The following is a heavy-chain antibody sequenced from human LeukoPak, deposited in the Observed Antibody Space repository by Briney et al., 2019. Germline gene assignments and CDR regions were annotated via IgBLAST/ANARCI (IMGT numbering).Heavy chain of an antibody. CDR3: ARAGGRYSSSWFKFDY. CDR2: ISSTSNYI. CDR1: GFTFTTYS. J-gene: IGHJ4*02. V-gene: IGHV3-21*01. D-gene: IGHD6-13*01. Sequence: GGSLRLSCATSGFTFTTYSIHWVRQAPGQGLEWVSSISSTSNYIYYANSVTGRFTISRDNAKDSLFLQMNSLRAEDTAVYYCARAGGRYSSSWFKFDYWGQGTLVTVSS.